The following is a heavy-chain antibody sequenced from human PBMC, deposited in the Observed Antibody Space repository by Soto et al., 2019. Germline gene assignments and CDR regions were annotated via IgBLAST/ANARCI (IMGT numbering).Heavy chain of an antibody. CDR3: ARGWGRIFDY. J-gene: IGHJ4*02. CDR1: GGSFSGYY. D-gene: IGHD7-27*01. V-gene: IGHV4-34*01. CDR2: INHSGST. Sequence: QVQLQQWGAGLLKPSETLSLTCAVYGGSFSGYYWSWIRQPPGKGLEWIGEINHSGSTNYNPSLKRRVTISVDTSKHQFSLKLSSVTAAATAVYSCARGWGRIFDYWGQGTLVTVSS.